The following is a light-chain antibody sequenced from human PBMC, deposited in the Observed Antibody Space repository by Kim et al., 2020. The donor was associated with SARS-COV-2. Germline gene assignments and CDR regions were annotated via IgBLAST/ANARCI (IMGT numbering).Light chain of an antibody. J-gene: IGLJ2*01. Sequence: QSITISCTGTSSDVGNYDLVSWYQQHPGKAPKLMISEVTKRPSGVSNRFSGSKSGNTASLTISGLQAEDEADYYCCSDAGSNTPVVFGGGTKLTVL. V-gene: IGLV2-23*02. CDR2: EVT. CDR3: CSDAGSNTPVV. CDR1: SSDVGNYDL.